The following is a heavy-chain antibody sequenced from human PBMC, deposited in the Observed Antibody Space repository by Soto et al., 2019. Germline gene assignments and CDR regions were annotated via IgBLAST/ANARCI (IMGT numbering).Heavy chain of an antibody. J-gene: IGHJ6*02. Sequence: GGSLRLSCAASGFTFSSYWMHWVRQAPGKGLVWVSRINSDGSSTSYADSVKGRFTISRDNAKNTLYLQMNSLRAEDTAVYYCARDQAGTTILDYYYYGMDVWGQGTTVTVSS. D-gene: IGHD1-7*01. CDR1: GFTFSSYW. CDR3: ARDQAGTTILDYYYYGMDV. V-gene: IGHV3-74*01. CDR2: INSDGSST.